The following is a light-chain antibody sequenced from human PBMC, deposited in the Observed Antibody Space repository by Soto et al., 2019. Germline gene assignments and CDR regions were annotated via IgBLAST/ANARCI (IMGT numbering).Light chain of an antibody. V-gene: IGKV3-20*01. J-gene: IGKJ1*01. CDR1: HSVISSY. Sequence: EIVLTQSPGTLSLSPWERATLPCRSSHSVISSYLAWYQQKPGQAPRLLIYGASSRATGIPDRFSGSGSGTDFTLTISRLEPEDFAVYYCQQYGSSPWTFGQGTKVDIK. CDR2: GAS. CDR3: QQYGSSPWT.